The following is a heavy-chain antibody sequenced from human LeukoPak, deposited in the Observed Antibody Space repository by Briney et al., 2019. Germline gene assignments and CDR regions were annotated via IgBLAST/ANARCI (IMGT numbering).Heavy chain of an antibody. CDR1: GFTFSTHW. J-gene: IGHJ4*02. V-gene: IGHV3-74*01. CDR3: ARDGLAAAADY. CDR2: IKGDGTST. D-gene: IGHD6-13*01. Sequence: PGGSLRLSCTVSGFTFSTHWMRWVRQAPGKGLVWVSHIKGDGTSTNYADSVKGRFTISRDNAKHTLFLQMNSLRAEDTAVYYCARDGLAAAADYWGQGTLVTVSS.